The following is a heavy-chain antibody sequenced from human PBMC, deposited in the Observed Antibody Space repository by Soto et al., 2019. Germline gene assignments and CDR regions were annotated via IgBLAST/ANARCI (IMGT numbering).Heavy chain of an antibody. D-gene: IGHD6-19*01. V-gene: IGHV4-31*03. CDR3: ASIPPRSGWPYFDY. CDR2: IYYSGST. Sequence: SETLSLTCTVSGGSISSGGYYWSWIRQHPGKGLEWIGYIYYSGSTYYNPSLKSRVTISVAKSKNQFSLKLSSVTAADTAVYYCASIPPRSGWPYFDYWGQGTLVTVSS. J-gene: IGHJ4*02. CDR1: GGSISSGGYY.